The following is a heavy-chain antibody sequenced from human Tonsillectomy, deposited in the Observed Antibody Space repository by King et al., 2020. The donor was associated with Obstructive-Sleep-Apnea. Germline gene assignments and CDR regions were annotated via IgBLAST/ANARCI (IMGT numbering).Heavy chain of an antibody. D-gene: IGHD1-26*01. CDR2: IYYNGST. CDR1: GGSITSIGYY. CDR3: ARDLRVPTRFSSGDPYYYYGLDV. J-gene: IGHJ6*02. V-gene: IGHV4-31*03. Sequence: QLQESGPGLVKPSQILSLTCTVSGGSITSIGYYWNWIRQHPGQGLEWIGYIYYNGSTNYNPSLKSRVIISIDTSKSQFSLKLRSVTAADTAVYYCARDLRVPTRFSSGDPYYYYGLDVWGQGTTVTVSS.